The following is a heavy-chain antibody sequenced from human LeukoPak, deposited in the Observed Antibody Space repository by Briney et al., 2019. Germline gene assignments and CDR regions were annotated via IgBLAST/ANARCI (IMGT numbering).Heavy chain of an antibody. Sequence: ASVKVSCKASGYTFTSYYMHWVRQAPGQGLEWMGIINPSGDSTNYAQKFQGRVTMTRDMSTSTVYMELSSLRSEDTAVYYWARDRYSSGWFDYWGQGTLVTVSS. J-gene: IGHJ4*02. CDR2: INPSGDST. CDR3: ARDRYSSGWFDY. V-gene: IGHV1-46*01. D-gene: IGHD6-19*01. CDR1: GYTFTSYY.